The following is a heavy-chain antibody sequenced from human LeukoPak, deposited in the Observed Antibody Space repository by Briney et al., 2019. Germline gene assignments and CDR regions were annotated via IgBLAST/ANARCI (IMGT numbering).Heavy chain of an antibody. CDR2: ISGSGGST. CDR3: ARHTWYWNYYYMDV. J-gene: IGHJ6*03. V-gene: IGHV3-23*01. CDR1: GFTFSTYD. Sequence: GGTLRLSCAASGFTFSTYDMSWVRQAPGKGLEWVSAISGSGGSTYYADSVKGRFTISRDNAKNTLYLQMNSLRAADTAVYYCARHTWYWNYYYMDVWGKGTTVTISS. D-gene: IGHD6-13*01.